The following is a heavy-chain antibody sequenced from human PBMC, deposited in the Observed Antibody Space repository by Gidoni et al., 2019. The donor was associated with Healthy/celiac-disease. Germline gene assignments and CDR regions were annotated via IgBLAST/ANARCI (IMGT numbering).Heavy chain of an antibody. V-gene: IGHV3-48*02. D-gene: IGHD3-22*01. J-gene: IGHJ4*02. CDR3: ARVDDSSGGFDY. Sequence: EVQLVESGGGLVQPGGSLRLSCAASGFTFSNYSMNWVRPAPGKGLEWVSYIRRSSRTIYNADSVKGRFTISRENAKNSLYLQMNSLRDEDTAVYYCARVDDSSGGFDYWGQGTLVTVSS. CDR1: GFTFSNYS. CDR2: IRRSSRTI.